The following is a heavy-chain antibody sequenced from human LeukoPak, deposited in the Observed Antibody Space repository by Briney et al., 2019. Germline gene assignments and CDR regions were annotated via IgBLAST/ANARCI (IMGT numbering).Heavy chain of an antibody. CDR1: GGSISSSSYY. Sequence: PSETLSLTCTVSGGSISSSSYYWGWICQPPGKGLEWIGSIHYSGSTYYNPSLKSRVTISVDTSKNQFSLKVHSVTAADTAAYYCARGSPYHNWGQGTLVTVSS. CDR2: IHYSGST. J-gene: IGHJ4*02. V-gene: IGHV4-39*01. CDR3: ARGSPYHN. D-gene: IGHD2-15*01.